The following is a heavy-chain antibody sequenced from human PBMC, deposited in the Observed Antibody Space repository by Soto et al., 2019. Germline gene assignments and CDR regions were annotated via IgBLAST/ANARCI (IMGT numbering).Heavy chain of an antibody. Sequence: QITLKESGPTLVKPTQTLTLTCTFSGFSLSTGGVGVGWIRQPPGKALEWLALIYWDDDKRYSPSLKSRLTIPKDTSKNQVVLTMTNMDPVDTATYYCAHSRCGGDCLQSYSSHYYYGVDVWGQGTTVTVSS. V-gene: IGHV2-5*02. J-gene: IGHJ6*02. CDR1: GFSLSTGGVG. CDR2: IYWDDDK. CDR3: AHSRCGGDCLQSYSSHYYYGVDV. D-gene: IGHD2-21*02.